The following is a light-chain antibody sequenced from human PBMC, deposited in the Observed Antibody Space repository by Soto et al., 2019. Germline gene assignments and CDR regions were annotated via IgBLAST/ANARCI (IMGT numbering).Light chain of an antibody. CDR1: SSNIGSNT. J-gene: IGLJ2*01. Sequence: QSVLTQPPSASGTPGQRVTISCSGSSSNIGSNTVNWYQQHPGTAPKLLIYSNTQRPSGVPDRFSGSKSGTSASLAISGLQSEDEADYYCAAWDDSLSGSVFGGGTKLTVL. CDR2: SNT. V-gene: IGLV1-44*01. CDR3: AAWDDSLSGSV.